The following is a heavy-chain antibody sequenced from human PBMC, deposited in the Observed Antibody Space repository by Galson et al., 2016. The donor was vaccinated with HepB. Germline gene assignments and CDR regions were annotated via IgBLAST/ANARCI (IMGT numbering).Heavy chain of an antibody. CDR2: ISANSGNT. J-gene: IGHJ3*01. D-gene: IGHD2-8*01. Sequence: CKASGYPFTRNGISWVRQAPGQGLEWMGWISANSGNTNYAQKFQGRVTLTRDTSTSTAYMELRSLRYDDTAVYYCARDVLYAFDLWGQGTVVTVSS. CDR1: GYPFTRNG. CDR3: ARDVLYAFDL. V-gene: IGHV1-18*01.